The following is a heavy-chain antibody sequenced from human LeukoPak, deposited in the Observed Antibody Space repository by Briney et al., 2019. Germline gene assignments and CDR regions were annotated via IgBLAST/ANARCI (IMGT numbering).Heavy chain of an antibody. CDR3: AKEVRSSSWYYCYGMDV. V-gene: IGHV3-30*18. D-gene: IGHD6-13*01. Sequence: PGGSLRLSCTASGFTFSSYGMHWVRQAPGKGLEWVAVISYDGSNKYYADSVKGRFTISRDTSKNTLYLQMNSLRADDTAVYYCAKEVRSSSWYYCYGMDVWGQGTTVTVSS. CDR1: GFTFSSYG. J-gene: IGHJ6*02. CDR2: ISYDGSNK.